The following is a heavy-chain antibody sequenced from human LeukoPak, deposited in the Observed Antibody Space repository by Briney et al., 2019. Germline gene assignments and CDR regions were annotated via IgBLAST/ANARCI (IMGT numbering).Heavy chain of an antibody. V-gene: IGHV3-21*01. CDR3: ARDRIQLWFGDDAFDI. CDR1: GFTFSSYN. CDR2: ISSSRSSI. J-gene: IGHJ3*02. D-gene: IGHD5-18*01. Sequence: GSLRLSCAASGFTFSSYNMNWVRQAPGKGLEWVSSISSSRSSIYYADSLKGRFTISRDNAENSLYLQMNSLRAEDTAVYYCARDRIQLWFGDDAFDIWGQGTMVTVSS.